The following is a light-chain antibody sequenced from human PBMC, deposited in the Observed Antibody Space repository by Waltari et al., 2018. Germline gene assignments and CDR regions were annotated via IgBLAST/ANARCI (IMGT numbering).Light chain of an antibody. CDR1: QSVSSTY. J-gene: IGKJ4*01. CDR2: EAT. CDR3: QQRSTWPPNFT. V-gene: IGKV3-11*01. Sequence: EIVLTQSPGPLSLSPGERATLPCRARQSVSSTYLAWYQQKPGQAPRLLIYEATNRATGIPARFSGSGSETDFTLTISSLEPEDFAVYYCQQRSTWPPNFTFGGGTKVEIK.